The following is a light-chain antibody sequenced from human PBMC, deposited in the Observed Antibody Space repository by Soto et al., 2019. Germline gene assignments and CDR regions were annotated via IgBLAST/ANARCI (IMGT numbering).Light chain of an antibody. CDR2: GAS. V-gene: IGKV1-9*01. CDR1: QGISSY. J-gene: IGKJ3*01. CDR3: QQLNSYSIFT. Sequence: DIQLTQSPSFLSASVGDRVTITCRASQGISSYLAWYQQKPGKAPKLLIFGASTLQSGVPSRFSGSGSGTQFTLTLSSLQPEDFATYYCQQLNSYSIFTFGPGTKVDI.